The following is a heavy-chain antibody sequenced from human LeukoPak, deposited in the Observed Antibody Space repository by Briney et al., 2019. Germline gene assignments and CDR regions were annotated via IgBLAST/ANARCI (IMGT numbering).Heavy chain of an antibody. J-gene: IGHJ6*02. CDR3: ARDLPRGYSYGYYDYYYGMDV. V-gene: IGHV3-48*02. Sequence: GGSLRLSCAASGFTFSSYSMNWVRQAPGKGLEWVSYISSSSSTIYYAASVKGRFTISRDNAKNSLYLQMNSLRDEDTAVYYCARDLPRGYSYGYYDYYYGMDVWGQGTTVTVSS. CDR1: GFTFSSYS. CDR2: ISSSSSTI. D-gene: IGHD5-18*01.